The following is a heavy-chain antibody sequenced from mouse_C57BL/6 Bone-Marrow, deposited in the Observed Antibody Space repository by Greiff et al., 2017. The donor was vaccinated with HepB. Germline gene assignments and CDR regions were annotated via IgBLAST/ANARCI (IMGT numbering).Heavy chain of an antibody. D-gene: IGHD6-1*01. CDR1: GYTFTSYW. CDR3: SISLPPPPFAY. V-gene: IGHV1-74*01. Sequence: QVQLQQPGAELVKPGASVKVSCKASGYTFTSYWMHWVKQRPGQGLEWIGRIHPSDSDTNYNQKFKGKATLTVDKSSSTAYMQLSSLTSEDSAVYDCSISLPPPPFAYWGQGTLVTVSA. CDR2: IHPSDSDT. J-gene: IGHJ3*01.